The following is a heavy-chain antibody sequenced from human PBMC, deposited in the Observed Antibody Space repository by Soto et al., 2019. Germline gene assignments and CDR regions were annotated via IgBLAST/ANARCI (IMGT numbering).Heavy chain of an antibody. CDR2: VSSDGSLK. D-gene: IGHD2-2*01. CDR3: TREGPSSLTSYFDY. J-gene: IGHJ4*02. V-gene: IGHV3-30*03. Sequence: GGSLRLSCVGSEVILTNSAMHWVRQAPGKGLEWVAVVSSDGSLKYYADSVEGRFTISRDSSKNTLYLQRNSLRPEDTAVYYCTREGPSSLTSYFDYWGQGTLVTVSS. CDR1: EVILTNSA.